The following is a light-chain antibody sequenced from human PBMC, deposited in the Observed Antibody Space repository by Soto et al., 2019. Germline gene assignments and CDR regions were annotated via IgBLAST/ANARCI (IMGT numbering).Light chain of an antibody. V-gene: IGKV1-5*03. CDR1: QSISTW. CDR2: KAS. CDR3: QQYNSYSRMYT. Sequence: DIPMTQSPSTLSASVGDRVTITCRASQSISTWLAWYQQKPGKAPKVLIYKASSLESGVPSRFTGSGSGTEFTLTISSLQPDDFATYYCQQYNSYSRMYTFGQGTKLESK. J-gene: IGKJ2*01.